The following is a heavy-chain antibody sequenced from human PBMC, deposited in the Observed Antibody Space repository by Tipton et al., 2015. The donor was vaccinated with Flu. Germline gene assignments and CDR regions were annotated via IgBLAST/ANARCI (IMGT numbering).Heavy chain of an antibody. V-gene: IGHV3-23*01. Sequence: SLRLSCTASGITFSSYAMSWVRQAPGKGLEWVSSIVRSGINTYYADSVKGRFTISRDNSKKTLYLQMNSLRAEDTAVYYCARGRDSGHFFDYWGQGALVTVSS. J-gene: IGHJ4*02. CDR2: IVRSGINT. CDR1: GITFSSYA. CDR3: ARGRDSGHFFDY. D-gene: IGHD5-12*01.